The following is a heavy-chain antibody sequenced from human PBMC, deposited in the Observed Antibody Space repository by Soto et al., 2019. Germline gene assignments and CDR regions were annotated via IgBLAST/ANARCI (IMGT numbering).Heavy chain of an antibody. J-gene: IGHJ4*02. CDR1: GYTFTSYA. Sequence: GASVKVSCKASGYTFTSYAMHWVRQAPGQRLEWMGGINPGIGTAKYAQKFQGRVTITADKSTSTAYMELSSLRSEDTAVYYCARVEGYCSSTSCYRPFDYWGQGTLVTVSS. D-gene: IGHD2-2*02. CDR3: ARVEGYCSSTSCYRPFDY. V-gene: IGHV1-3*01. CDR2: INPGIGTA.